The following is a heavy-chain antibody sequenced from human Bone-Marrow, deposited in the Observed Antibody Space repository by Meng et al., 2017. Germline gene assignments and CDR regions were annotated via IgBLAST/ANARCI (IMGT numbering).Heavy chain of an antibody. Sequence: AACGFTLRVYGMHWVRQAPGKGLEWVAVIWYDGSNKYYADSVKGRFTISRDNSKNTLYLQMNSLRAEDTAVYYCARGGITIANWFDPWGQGTLVTVSS. CDR1: GFTLRVYG. CDR2: IWYDGSNK. J-gene: IGHJ5*02. D-gene: IGHD3-10*01. V-gene: IGHV3-33*01. CDR3: ARGGITIANWFDP.